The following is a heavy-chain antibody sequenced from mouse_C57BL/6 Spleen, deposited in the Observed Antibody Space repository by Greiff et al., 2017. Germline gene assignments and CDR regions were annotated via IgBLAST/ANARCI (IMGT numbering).Heavy chain of an antibody. CDR1: GFTFTDYY. Sequence: EVMLVESGGGLVQPGGSLSLSCAASGFTFTDYYMSWVRQPPGKALEWLGFIRNKANGYTTEYSASVKGRFTISRDNSQSILYLQMNALRAEDSATYYCARSGYGSSYDWYFDVWGTGTTGTVSS. J-gene: IGHJ1*03. CDR2: IRNKANGYTT. D-gene: IGHD1-1*01. V-gene: IGHV7-3*01. CDR3: ARSGYGSSYDWYFDV.